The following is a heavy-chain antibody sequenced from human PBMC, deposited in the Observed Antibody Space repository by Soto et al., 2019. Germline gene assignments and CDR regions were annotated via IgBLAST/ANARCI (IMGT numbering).Heavy chain of an antibody. D-gene: IGHD6-6*01. J-gene: IGHJ6*02. V-gene: IGHV1-18*04. CDR1: GYTFTTYG. CDR2: INGYTGNT. Sequence: QVQLVQSGAEVKQPGASVKVSCEASGYTFTTYGISWVRQASGQGLEWMGWINGYTGNTKYAQRVQGRVTMTTDTSKSTHYMEVRSLRSDDTAVYYCARDDIAARPQYYYGMDVWGQGPTGTVSS. CDR3: ARDDIAARPQYYYGMDV.